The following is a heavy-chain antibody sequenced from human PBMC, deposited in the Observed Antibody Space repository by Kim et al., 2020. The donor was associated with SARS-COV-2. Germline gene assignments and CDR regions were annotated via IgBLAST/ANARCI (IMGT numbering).Heavy chain of an antibody. D-gene: IGHD2-2*01. CDR3: ARASSTSCFY. J-gene: IGHJ4*01. Sequence: GGSLRLSCAASGFTFSNYWMHWVRLAPGKGLVWVSRIYSDGTSANYADSVKGRFTISRDNAKNTLFLQMNNLTAEDTAVYYCARASSTSCFYWGQGTLV. CDR2: IYSDGTSA. V-gene: IGHV3-74*01. CDR1: GFTFSNYW.